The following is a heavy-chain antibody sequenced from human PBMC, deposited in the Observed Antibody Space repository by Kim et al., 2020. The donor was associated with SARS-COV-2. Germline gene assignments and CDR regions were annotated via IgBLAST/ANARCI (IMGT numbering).Heavy chain of an antibody. CDR1: GGSFSGYY. CDR3: ARGRRGYYYGGDYYGMDV. D-gene: IGHD3-22*01. V-gene: IGHV4-34*01. Sequence: SETLSLTCAVYGGSFSGYYWSWIRQPPGKGLEWIGEINHSGSTNYNPSLKSRVTISVDTSKNQFSLKLSSVTAADTAVYYCARGRRGYYYGGDYYGMDVWGQGTTVTVSS. CDR2: INHSGST. J-gene: IGHJ6*02.